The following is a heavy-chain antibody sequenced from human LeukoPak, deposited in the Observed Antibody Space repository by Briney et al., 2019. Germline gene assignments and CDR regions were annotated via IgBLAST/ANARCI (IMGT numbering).Heavy chain of an antibody. Sequence: ASVKVSCKASGYTFTSYDINWVRQATGQGLEWMGWMNPNSGNTGYAQKFQGRVTMTRNTSISTAYMELSSLRSEDTAVYYCARGGYSSGWYGERYNWFDPWGQGTLVTVSS. D-gene: IGHD6-19*01. CDR3: ARGGYSSGWYGERYNWFDP. CDR1: GYTFTSYD. J-gene: IGHJ5*02. CDR2: MNPNSGNT. V-gene: IGHV1-8*01.